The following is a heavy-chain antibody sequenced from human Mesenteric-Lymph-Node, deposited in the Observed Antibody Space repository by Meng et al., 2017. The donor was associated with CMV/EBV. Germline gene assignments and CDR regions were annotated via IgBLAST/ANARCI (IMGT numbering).Heavy chain of an antibody. D-gene: IGHD3-10*01. CDR3: AHLTYYYGSGSYSPFDY. J-gene: IGHJ4*02. CDR1: SLSNSGVG. CDR2: IYWDDDK. Sequence: SLSNSGVGVGWIRQPPGKALEWLALIYWDDDKRYSPSLKSRLTITKDTSKNQVVLTMTNMDPVDTATYYCAHLTYYYGSGSYSPFDYWGQGTLVTVSS. V-gene: IGHV2-5*02.